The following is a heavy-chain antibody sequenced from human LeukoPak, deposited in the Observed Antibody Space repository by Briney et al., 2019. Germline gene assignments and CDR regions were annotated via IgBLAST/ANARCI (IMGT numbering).Heavy chain of an antibody. CDR3: AKGGDGYHSRGYYYVEIEY. J-gene: IGHJ4*02. CDR1: GFTFNNHD. V-gene: IGHV3-23*01. D-gene: IGHD3-22*01. Sequence: GRSLTLSCAASGFTFNNHDMSWVRQPPAKGLEWVSGIDKGCGSTFYADSVKGRFTVSRDNSNNTKYLQMNSLRTEDTAVYYCAKGGDGYHSRGYYYVEIEYWGQGTLVTVSS. CDR2: IDKGCGST.